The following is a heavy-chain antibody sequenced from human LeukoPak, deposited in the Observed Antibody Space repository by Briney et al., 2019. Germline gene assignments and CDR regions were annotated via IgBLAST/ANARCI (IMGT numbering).Heavy chain of an antibody. V-gene: IGHV1-69*13. Sequence: SVKVSCKASGGTFSSYAISWVRQAPGQGLEWMGGIIPIFGTANYAQKFQGRVTITADESTSTAYMELSSLRSEDTAVYYCARDGGNYDSSGYYPTPDWGQGTLVTVSS. D-gene: IGHD3-22*01. J-gene: IGHJ4*02. CDR2: IIPIFGTA. CDR1: GGTFSSYA. CDR3: ARDGGNYDSSGYYPTPD.